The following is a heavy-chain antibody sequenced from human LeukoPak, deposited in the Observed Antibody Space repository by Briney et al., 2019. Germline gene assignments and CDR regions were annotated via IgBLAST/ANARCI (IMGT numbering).Heavy chain of an antibody. D-gene: IGHD3-16*01. J-gene: IGHJ4*02. CDR2: ISAFNGNT. CDR1: GYILTSYG. Sequence: ASVKVSCKASGYILTSYGVSWVRQAPGQGLEWMGWISAFNGNTNYAQKFRGRVTMTTEASTSTAYMELRSLRSDDTAFYYCAREPGLARSTFFDYWGQGTLVTVST. V-gene: IGHV1-18*01. CDR3: AREPGLARSTFFDY.